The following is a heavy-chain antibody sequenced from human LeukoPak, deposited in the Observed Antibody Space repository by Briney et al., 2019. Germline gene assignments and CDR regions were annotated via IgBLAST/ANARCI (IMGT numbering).Heavy chain of an antibody. V-gene: IGHV1-2*06. CDR2: INPNSGVP. CDR1: GYTFTGYY. CDR3: AREVGYSSSYYGRFDP. D-gene: IGHD6-13*01. J-gene: IGHJ5*02. Sequence: ASVKVSCKASGYTFTGYYMHWVRQAPGQGLEWLGRINPNSGVPNYAQKFQGRVTMTRDTAISTAYMQLSSPKSGDTAVYYCAREVGYSSSYYGRFDPWGQGTLVTVSS.